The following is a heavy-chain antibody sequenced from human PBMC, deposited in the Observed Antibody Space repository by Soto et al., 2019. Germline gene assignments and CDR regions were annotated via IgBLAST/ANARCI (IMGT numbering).Heavy chain of an antibody. V-gene: IGHV4-59*01. CDR3: ARGAKQQLVFWFDP. J-gene: IGHJ5*02. D-gene: IGHD6-13*01. Sequence: SETLSLTCAVSGSSISSYYWSWIRQPPGKGLEWIGYIYYSGSTNYNPSLKSRVTISVDTSKNQFSLKLSSVTAADTAVYYCARGAKQQLVFWFDPWGQGTLVTVS. CDR2: IYYSGST. CDR1: GSSISSYY.